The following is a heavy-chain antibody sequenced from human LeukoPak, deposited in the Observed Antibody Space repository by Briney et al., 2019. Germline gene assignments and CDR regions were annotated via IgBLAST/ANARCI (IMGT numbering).Heavy chain of an antibody. CDR2: IIPILGIA. D-gene: IGHD3-16*01. CDR1: GGTFSSYA. Sequence: SVKVSCTASGGTFSSYAISWVRQAPGQGLEWMGRIIPILGIAKYAQKFQGRVTITADKSTSTAYMELSSLRSEDTAVYYCARDAVTRLGGDYYYYGMDVWGQGTTVTVSS. V-gene: IGHV1-69*04. CDR3: ARDAVTRLGGDYYYYGMDV. J-gene: IGHJ6*02.